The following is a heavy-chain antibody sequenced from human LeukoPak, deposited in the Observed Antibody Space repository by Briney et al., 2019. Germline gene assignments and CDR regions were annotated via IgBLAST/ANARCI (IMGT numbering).Heavy chain of an antibody. CDR3: ARDLWFGAGRVFDI. J-gene: IGHJ3*02. CDR1: GGSISSGSYY. V-gene: IGHV4-61*02. D-gene: IGHD3-10*01. CDR2: FYTSGST. Sequence: SETLSLTCAVSGGSISSGSYYWSWIRQPAGKGLEWIGRFYTSGSTNYNPSLKSRVTISVDTSKNQFSLKLSSVTAADTAVYYCARDLWFGAGRVFDIWGQGTMVTVSS.